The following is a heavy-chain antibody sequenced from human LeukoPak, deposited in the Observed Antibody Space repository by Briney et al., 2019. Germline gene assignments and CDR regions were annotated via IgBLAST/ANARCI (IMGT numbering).Heavy chain of an antibody. V-gene: IGHV4-30-2*01. D-gene: IGHD2-15*01. CDR2: IYHSGST. Sequence: PSQTLSLTCAVSGGSINSGGYSWSWIRQPPGKGLEWIGYIYHSGSTYYNPSLKSRVTISVDRSKNQFSLKLSSVTAADTAVYYCARDRGLGYCSGGSCDDAFDIWGQGTMVTVSS. CDR1: GGSINSGGYS. J-gene: IGHJ3*02. CDR3: ARDRGLGYCSGGSCDDAFDI.